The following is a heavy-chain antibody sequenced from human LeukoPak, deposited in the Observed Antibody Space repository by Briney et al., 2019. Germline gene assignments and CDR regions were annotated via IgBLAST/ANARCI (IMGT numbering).Heavy chain of an antibody. CDR3: AREELMVYAVHFDY. CDR1: GFTFSSYW. D-gene: IGHD2-8*01. J-gene: IGHJ4*02. V-gene: IGHV3-7*01. CDR2: IKQDGSEK. Sequence: GGSLRLSCAASGFTFSSYWMSWVRQAPGKGLEWVANIKQDGSEKYYVDSVKGRFTISRDNAKNSLYLQMNSLRAEDTAVYYCAREELMVYAVHFDYWGQGTLVTVSS.